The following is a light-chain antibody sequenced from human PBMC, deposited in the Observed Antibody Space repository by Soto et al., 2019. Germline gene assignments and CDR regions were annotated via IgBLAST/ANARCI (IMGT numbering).Light chain of an antibody. CDR1: SSNIGAGYD. Sequence: QSVLTQPPSVSGAPGQRVTISCTGSSSNIGAGYDVHWYQQLPGTAPKLLIYGNSNRPSGVPDRFSGSKSGTSASLAITGLDVEDEADYYCQSYDSSLGGWVFGGGTKLTVL. J-gene: IGLJ3*02. V-gene: IGLV1-40*01. CDR3: QSYDSSLGGWV. CDR2: GNS.